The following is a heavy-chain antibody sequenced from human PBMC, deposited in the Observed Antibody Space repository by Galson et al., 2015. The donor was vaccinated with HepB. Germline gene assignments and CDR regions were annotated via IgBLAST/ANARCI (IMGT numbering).Heavy chain of an antibody. Sequence: SLRLSCAASGFTFSSYSMNWVRQAPGKGLEWVSSISSSSSYIYYADSVKGRFTISRDNAKNSLYLQMNSLRAEDTAVYYCARDYYGDSSGYYYRPDAFDIWGQGTMVTVSS. D-gene: IGHD3-22*01. CDR1: GFTFSSYS. V-gene: IGHV3-21*01. CDR2: ISSSSSYI. CDR3: ARDYYGDSSGYYYRPDAFDI. J-gene: IGHJ3*02.